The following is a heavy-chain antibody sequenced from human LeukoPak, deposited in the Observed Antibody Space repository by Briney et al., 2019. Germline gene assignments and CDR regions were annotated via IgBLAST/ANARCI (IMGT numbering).Heavy chain of an antibody. D-gene: IGHD5-24*01. Sequence: IIPIFDITDYAQKFQGRVTIIADKSTSTAYMELSSLRSEDTAVYYCARDELSDGYNYFDYWGQGTLVTVSS. CDR2: IIPIFDIT. CDR3: ARDELSDGYNYFDY. V-gene: IGHV1-69*17. J-gene: IGHJ4*02.